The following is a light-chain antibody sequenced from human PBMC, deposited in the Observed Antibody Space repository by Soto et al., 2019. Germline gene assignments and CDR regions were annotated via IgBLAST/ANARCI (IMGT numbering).Light chain of an antibody. Sequence: EIVLTQSPATLSLSPGERATLSCRASQSVSSYLAWYQQKPGQAPRVLIYDASNRATGIPARFSGSGSGTEFTLTISSLQPDDFATYYCQHFSSYPWTFGQGTKVDIK. CDR2: DAS. J-gene: IGKJ1*01. CDR1: QSVSSY. CDR3: QHFSSYPWT. V-gene: IGKV3-11*01.